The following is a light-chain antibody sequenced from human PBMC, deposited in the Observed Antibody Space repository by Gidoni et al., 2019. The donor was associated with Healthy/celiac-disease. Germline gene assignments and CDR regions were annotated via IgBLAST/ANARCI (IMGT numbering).Light chain of an antibody. Sequence: DIQMTQSPSSLSASVGDRVTITCRASQSISSYLNWYQQKPGKAPKLLIYAASSLQSGVPSRFSGSGSVTDFTLTISSLQPEDFATYYCQQSYSTLSVTFGPGTKVDIK. V-gene: IGKV1-39*01. CDR2: AAS. CDR3: QQSYSTLSVT. J-gene: IGKJ3*01. CDR1: QSISSY.